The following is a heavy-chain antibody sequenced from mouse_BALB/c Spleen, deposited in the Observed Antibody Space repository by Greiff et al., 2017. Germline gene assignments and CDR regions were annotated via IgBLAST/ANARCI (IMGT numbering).Heavy chain of an antibody. CDR3: ARRILRLRALDY. CDR2: ISYSGST. Sequence: DVQLVESGPGLVKPSQSLSLTCTVTGYSITSDYAWNWIRQFPGNKLEWMGYISYSGSTSYNPSLKSRISITRDTSKNQFFLQLNSVTTEDTATYYCARRILRLRALDYWGQGTTLTVSS. CDR1: GYSITSDYA. D-gene: IGHD1-2*01. J-gene: IGHJ2*01. V-gene: IGHV3-2*02.